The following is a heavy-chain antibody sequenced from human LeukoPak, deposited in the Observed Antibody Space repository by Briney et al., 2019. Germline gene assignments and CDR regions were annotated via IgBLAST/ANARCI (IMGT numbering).Heavy chain of an antibody. Sequence: PSQTLSLTCAVSGGSISSGGYSRSSIRQPPGKGLERIGYIYHSGSTYYNPSLKSRVTISVDRSKNQCSLKLSSVTAADTAVYYCARRVLDGFGELDLDWYYYYGMDVWGQGTTVTVSS. CDR2: IYHSGST. V-gene: IGHV4-30-2*01. J-gene: IGHJ6*02. CDR3: ARRVLDGFGELDLDWYYYYGMDV. CDR1: GGSISSGGYS. D-gene: IGHD3-10*01.